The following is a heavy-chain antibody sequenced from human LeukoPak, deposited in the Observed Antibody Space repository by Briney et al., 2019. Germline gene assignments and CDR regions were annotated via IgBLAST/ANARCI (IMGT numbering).Heavy chain of an antibody. CDR1: GFTFSSYA. CDR2: ISGSGGTT. V-gene: IGHV3-23*01. Sequence: GGSLRLSCTASGFTFSSYATSWVRQAPGKGLEWVSTISGSGGTTYYADSVKGRFTISRDNSKNTLYLQMNSLRAEDTAVYYCAKTLAAAAGTARFDCWGQGTLVTVPS. CDR3: AKTLAAAAGTARFDC. D-gene: IGHD6-13*01. J-gene: IGHJ4*02.